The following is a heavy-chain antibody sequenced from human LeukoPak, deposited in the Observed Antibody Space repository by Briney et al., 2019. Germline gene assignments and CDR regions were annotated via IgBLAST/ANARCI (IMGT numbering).Heavy chain of an antibody. CDR2: ISYDGSNK. V-gene: IGHV3-30-3*01. CDR1: GFTFSSYA. CDR3: AKDVRTLTQMADYFDY. J-gene: IGHJ4*02. Sequence: GGSLRLSCAASGFTFSSYAMHWVRQAPGKGLEWVAVISYDGSNKYYADSVKGRFTISRDNSKNTLYLQMNSLRAEDTAVYYCAKDVRTLTQMADYFDYWGQGTLVTVSS. D-gene: IGHD5-24*01.